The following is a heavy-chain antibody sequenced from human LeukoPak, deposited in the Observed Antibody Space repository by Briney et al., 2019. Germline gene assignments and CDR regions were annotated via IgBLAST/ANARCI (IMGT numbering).Heavy chain of an antibody. CDR1: GGTFSSYA. CDR3: ATDLHSSGNQTSDYFQH. CDR2: IIPILGIA. Sequence: ASVTVSCKASGGTFSSYAISWVRQAPGQGLEWMGRIIPILGIANYAKKFQGRVTTTADTYTRTASTEMSSLRSEDTAVYYCATDLHSSGNQTSDYFQHWGQGTLVTVSS. V-gene: IGHV1-69*04. J-gene: IGHJ1*01. D-gene: IGHD3-22*01.